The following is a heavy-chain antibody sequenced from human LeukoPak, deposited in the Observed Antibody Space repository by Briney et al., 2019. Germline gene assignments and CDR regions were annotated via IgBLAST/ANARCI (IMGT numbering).Heavy chain of an antibody. Sequence: GEPLKISCKVSGYSFADYWIGWVRQMPGKGLEWMGIIYPSDSDTRYSPSFRGQVTISADKSISTAYLQWSSLKASDTAMYYCASHDYGDYGTFKFWGQGTLVTVSS. D-gene: IGHD4-17*01. CDR3: ASHDYGDYGTFKF. V-gene: IGHV5-51*01. J-gene: IGHJ4*02. CDR1: GYSFADYW. CDR2: IYPSDSDT.